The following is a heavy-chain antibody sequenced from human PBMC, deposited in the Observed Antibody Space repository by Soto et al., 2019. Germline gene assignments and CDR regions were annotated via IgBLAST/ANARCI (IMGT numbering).Heavy chain of an antibody. CDR3: ARTTGRHLDF. V-gene: IGHV4-39*01. Sequence: SETLSLTCFVSYGSISVSNVFWGWVRQPPGKGLEWIGNIDYSGTAYFNPSLGTRVTFPVDTSKNQFSLTLYSVTAADTAVYYCARTTGRHLDFWGQGILLTASS. J-gene: IGHJ4*02. CDR1: YGSISVSNVF. D-gene: IGHD4-4*01. CDR2: IDYSGTA.